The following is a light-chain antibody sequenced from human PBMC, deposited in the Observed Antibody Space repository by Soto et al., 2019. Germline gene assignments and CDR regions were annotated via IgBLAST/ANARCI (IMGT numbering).Light chain of an antibody. Sequence: QSALTQPASVSGSPGQSITISCTGSSSDVGGYNYVSWYQQHPGKAPKLMIYDVSNRPSGVSNRFSGSKSGNTASLTISGLQAEDEAVFYCSSETSRSTFVFRSGTKVNVL. CDR2: DVS. CDR3: SSETSRSTFV. CDR1: SSDVGGYNY. V-gene: IGLV2-14*01. J-gene: IGLJ1*01.